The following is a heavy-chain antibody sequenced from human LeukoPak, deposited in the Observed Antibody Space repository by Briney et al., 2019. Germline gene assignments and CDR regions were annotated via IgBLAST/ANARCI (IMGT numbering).Heavy chain of an antibody. Sequence: SETLSLTCTVSGGSICSPYWSWIRQPPGKGLEWIGYIQYRGSTNYNPSLKSRVTISVDTSKNQFSLKLSSVTAADTAVYYCARHFCGATCYSEYNWFDPWGQGTLVTASS. CDR1: GGSICSPY. CDR3: ARHFCGATCYSEYNWFDP. D-gene: IGHD2-15*01. V-gene: IGHV4-59*08. CDR2: IQYRGST. J-gene: IGHJ5*02.